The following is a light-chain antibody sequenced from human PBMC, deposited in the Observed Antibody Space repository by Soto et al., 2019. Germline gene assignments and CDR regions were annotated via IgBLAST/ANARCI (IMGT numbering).Light chain of an antibody. CDR1: QSVSSNY. Sequence: EIVLTQSPGTLSLSPGERATLSCRASQSVSSNYLAWYQQKPGQAPRLLIYGASSRATGIPDRFSGSGSGTDFTLTMSTLEHEDFAVYYCQQYGGSPLFTFGPGTKVDIK. V-gene: IGKV3-20*01. CDR3: QQYGGSPLFT. J-gene: IGKJ3*01. CDR2: GAS.